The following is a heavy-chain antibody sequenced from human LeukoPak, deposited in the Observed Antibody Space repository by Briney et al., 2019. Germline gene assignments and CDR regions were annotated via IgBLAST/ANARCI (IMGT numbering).Heavy chain of an antibody. J-gene: IGHJ3*02. V-gene: IGHV1-24*01. CDR2: FDPEDGET. CDR3: ATDSDILTGYYHAFDI. Sequence: ASVKVSCKVSGYTLTELSMHWVRQAPGKGLEWMGGFDPEDGETIYAQKFQGRVTMTEDTSTDTAYMELSSLRSEDTAVYYCATDSDILTGYYHAFDIWGQGTMVTVSS. CDR1: GYTLTELS. D-gene: IGHD3-9*01.